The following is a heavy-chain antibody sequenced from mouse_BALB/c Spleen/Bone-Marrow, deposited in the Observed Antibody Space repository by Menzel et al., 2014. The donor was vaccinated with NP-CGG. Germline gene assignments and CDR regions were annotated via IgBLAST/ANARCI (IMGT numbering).Heavy chain of an antibody. CDR1: GYTFTSYY. V-gene: IGHV1S81*02. CDR2: INPSNGGT. Sequence: VQLQQSGAELVKPGASVELSCKASGYTFTSYYIYWVKQRPGQGLEWIGEINPSNGGTNFNEKFKSKATLTVDKSSSTAYMQLSSPTSEDSAVNYCTRSNGNWFAYWGQGTLVTVSA. CDR3: TRSNGNWFAY. J-gene: IGHJ3*01. D-gene: IGHD2-1*01.